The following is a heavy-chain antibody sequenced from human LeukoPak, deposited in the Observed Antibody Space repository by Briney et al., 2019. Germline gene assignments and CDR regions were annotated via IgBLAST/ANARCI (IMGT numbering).Heavy chain of an antibody. V-gene: IGHV5-51*01. CDR1: GYSFTSYW. CDR2: IYPGDSDT. J-gene: IGHJ6*03. CDR3: ARLLIVGATRNYYYMDV. Sequence: GESLKISCKGSGYSFTSYWIGWVRQMPGKGLEWMGIIYPGDSDTRYSSSFQGQVTISADKSISTAYLQWSSLRASDTAMYYCARLLIVGATRNYYYMDVWGKGTTVTVSS. D-gene: IGHD1-26*01.